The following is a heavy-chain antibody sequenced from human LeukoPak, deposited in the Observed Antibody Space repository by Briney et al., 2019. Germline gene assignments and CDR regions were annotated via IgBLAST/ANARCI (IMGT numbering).Heavy chain of an antibody. J-gene: IGHJ3*02. CDR3: AKDFGSGRYAFDI. CDR1: GFNIEGHN. CDR2: IQHDGGRK. V-gene: IGHV3-30*02. D-gene: IGHD3-10*01. Sequence: GSLKLSCAASGFNIEGHNMHWVRQAPGKGLEWVSFIQHDGGRKWYVDSVKGRFTVSRDNSKNTLSLQMNDLRLKDMAVYYCAKDFGSGRYAFDIWGQGTIVTVSS.